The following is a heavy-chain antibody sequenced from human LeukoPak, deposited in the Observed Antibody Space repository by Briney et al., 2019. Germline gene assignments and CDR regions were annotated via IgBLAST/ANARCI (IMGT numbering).Heavy chain of an antibody. CDR3: ARDHHDFWSGYPNY. CDR2: SNSDGKIT. V-gene: IGHV3-74*01. J-gene: IGHJ4*02. D-gene: IGHD3-3*01. Sequence: GGSLRLSCAASGFTLGRYWMHWFRHAPGTGLVWVARSNSDGKITDYADSVRGRFTTSRDNTKNTVYLQMSSLRAEDTGVYYCARDHHDFWSGYPNYWGQGTLVIVSS. CDR1: GFTLGRYW.